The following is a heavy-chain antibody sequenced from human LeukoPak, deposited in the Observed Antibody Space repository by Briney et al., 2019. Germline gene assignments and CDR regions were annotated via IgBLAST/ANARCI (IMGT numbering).Heavy chain of an antibody. Sequence: GESLKISCKGSGYSFTSYWIGWVRQMPGKGLEWMGIIYPGDSDTRYSPSFQGQVTISADKSISTAYLQWSSLKASDTAMYYCARLSSYGSFNYYYYYMDVWGKGTTVTISS. V-gene: IGHV5-51*01. CDR1: GYSFTSYW. J-gene: IGHJ6*03. D-gene: IGHD5-18*01. CDR2: IYPGDSDT. CDR3: ARLSSYGSFNYYYYYMDV.